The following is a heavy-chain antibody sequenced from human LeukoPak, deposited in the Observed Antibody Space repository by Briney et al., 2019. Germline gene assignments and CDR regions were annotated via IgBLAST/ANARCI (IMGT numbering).Heavy chain of an antibody. J-gene: IGHJ4*02. V-gene: IGHV4-39*01. CDR2: IYYSGST. D-gene: IGHD5-24*01. CDR3: ARQSQRWLPDY. CDR1: GGSISSSSYY. Sequence: SETLSLTCTVSGGSISSSSYYWGWIRQPPGKGLEWIGSIYYSGSTYYNPSLKSRVTISVDTSKNQFSLKLSSVTAADTAVYYCARQSQRWLPDYWGQGTLVTVSA.